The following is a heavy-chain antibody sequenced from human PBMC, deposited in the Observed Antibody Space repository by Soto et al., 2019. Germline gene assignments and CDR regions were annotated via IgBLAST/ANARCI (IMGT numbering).Heavy chain of an antibody. V-gene: IGHV3-23*01. D-gene: IGHD3-10*01. CDR2: TTDDGGRT. CDR3: AKGGGFGTGAYYNVAY. CDR1: GFSFSSYA. J-gene: IGHJ4*02. Sequence: LRLSCTASGFSFSSYAMTWVRQAPGKGLEWVSSTTDDGGRTFYADSVKGRFTISRDNSNNRLYLQMNSLRAEDTALYYCAKGGGFGTGAYYNVAYWGQGTLVTVSS.